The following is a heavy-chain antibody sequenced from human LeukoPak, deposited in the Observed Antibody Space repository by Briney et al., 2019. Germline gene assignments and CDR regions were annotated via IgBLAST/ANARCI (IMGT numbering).Heavy chain of an antibody. J-gene: IGHJ4*02. CDR3: AKEMDYYDSSGYSFFDY. CDR1: GFTFSSYT. V-gene: IGHV3-23*01. D-gene: IGHD3-22*01. CDR2: ITTSDGNT. Sequence: GGSLRLSCAASGFTFSSYTMSWVRQAPGKGLEWVSTITTSDGNTYYADSVKGRFTISRDNSKNTLYLQMNSLRAEDTAVYYCAKEMDYYDSSGYSFFDYWGQGTLVTVSS.